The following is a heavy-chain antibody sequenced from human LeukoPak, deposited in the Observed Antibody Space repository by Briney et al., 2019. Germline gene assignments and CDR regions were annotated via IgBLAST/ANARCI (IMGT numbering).Heavy chain of an antibody. Sequence: SETLSLTCAVYGGSFSGYYWSWIRQPPGKGLEWIGEINHSGSTNYNPSLKSRVTISVDTSKNQFSLKLSSVTAADTAVYYCARGVYCSSTSCYRRRNYYYYYMDVWGKGTTVTVSS. CDR1: GGSFSGYY. D-gene: IGHD2-2*02. CDR2: INHSGST. CDR3: ARGVYCSSTSCYRRRNYYYYYMDV. V-gene: IGHV4-34*01. J-gene: IGHJ6*03.